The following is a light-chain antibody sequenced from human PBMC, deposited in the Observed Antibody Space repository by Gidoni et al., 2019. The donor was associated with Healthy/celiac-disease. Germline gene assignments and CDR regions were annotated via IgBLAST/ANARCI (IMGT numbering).Light chain of an antibody. CDR3: LQHNSYPWT. J-gene: IGKJ1*01. CDR2: AAS. V-gene: IGKV1-17*01. CDR1: QGIRND. Sequence: DIQMNKSPSSLSASVGDRVTITCRASQGIRNDLGWYQQKPGKAPTRLFYAASSLQRGVPSRFTGSGSGTVFPLTISSLHPEDFASYYCLQHNSYPWTFGQGTKVEIK.